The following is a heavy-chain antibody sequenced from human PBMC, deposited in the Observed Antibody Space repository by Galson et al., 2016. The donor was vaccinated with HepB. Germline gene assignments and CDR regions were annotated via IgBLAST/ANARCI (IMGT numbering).Heavy chain of an antibody. CDR1: GFTFSSYG. V-gene: IGHV3-30*18. D-gene: IGHD1-1*01. CDR2: ISNDGSNK. CDR3: AKVLHTNDDMIFDD. J-gene: IGHJ4*02. Sequence: SLRLSCAASGFTFSSYGMHWARQAPGKGLEWVAVISNDGSNKYYADFVKGRFTISRDNSKNTLFLQMNSLRAEDTAVYFCAKVLHTNDDMIFDDWGQGTLVTVSS.